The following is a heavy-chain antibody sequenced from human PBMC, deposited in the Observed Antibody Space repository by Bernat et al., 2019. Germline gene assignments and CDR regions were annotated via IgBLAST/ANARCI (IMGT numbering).Heavy chain of an antibody. CDR3: ARASTSYYYYMDV. CDR1: GFTFSSYG. J-gene: IGHJ6*03. CDR2: IYSGGST. Sequence: QVQLVESGGGVVQPGRSLRLSCAASGFTFSSYGMHWVRQAPGKGLEWVSVIYSGGSTYYADSVKGRFTISRDNSKNTLYLQMNSLRAEDTAVYYCARASTSYYYYMDVWGKGTTVTVSS. D-gene: IGHD5/OR15-5a*01. V-gene: IGHV3-NL1*01.